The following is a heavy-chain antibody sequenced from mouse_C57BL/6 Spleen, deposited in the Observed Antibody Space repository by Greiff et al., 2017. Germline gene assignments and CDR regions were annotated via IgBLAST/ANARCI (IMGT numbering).Heavy chain of an antibody. CDR1: GFTFSDYY. Sequence: EVMLVESEGGLVQPGSSMKLSCTASGFTFSDYYMAWVRQVPEKGLEWVANINYDGSSTYYLDSLKSRFIISRDNAKNILYLQMSSLKSEDTATYYCARDKYYGFDYWGQGTTLTVSS. D-gene: IGHD1-1*01. J-gene: IGHJ2*01. CDR3: ARDKYYGFDY. CDR2: INYDGSST. V-gene: IGHV5-16*01.